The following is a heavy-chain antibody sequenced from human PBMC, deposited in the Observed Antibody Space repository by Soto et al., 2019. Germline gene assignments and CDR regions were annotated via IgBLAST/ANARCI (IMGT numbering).Heavy chain of an antibody. V-gene: IGHV3-7*01. Sequence: GGSLRLSCAASGFTFSSYWMSWVRQAPGKGLEWVANIKQDGSEKYYVDSVKGRFTISRDNAKNSLYLQMNSLRAEDTAVYYCARAGKLAVARFDYWGQGTLVTVSS. D-gene: IGHD6-19*01. CDR1: GFTFSSYW. CDR3: ARAGKLAVARFDY. CDR2: IKQDGSEK. J-gene: IGHJ4*02.